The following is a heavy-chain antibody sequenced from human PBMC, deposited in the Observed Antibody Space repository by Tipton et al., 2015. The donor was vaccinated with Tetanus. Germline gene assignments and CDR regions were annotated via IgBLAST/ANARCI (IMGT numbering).Heavy chain of an antibody. J-gene: IGHJ5*02. Sequence: SLRLSCAASGFTVSSNYMSWVRQAPGKGLEWVSVIYSGGSTYYADSVKGRFTISRDNSKNTLYLQMNSLRAEDTAVYYCARWGSSYYDSSGYTTWGQGTLVTVSS. CDR1: GFTVSSNY. V-gene: IGHV3-53*01. D-gene: IGHD3-22*01. CDR3: ARWGSSYYDSSGYTT. CDR2: IYSGGST.